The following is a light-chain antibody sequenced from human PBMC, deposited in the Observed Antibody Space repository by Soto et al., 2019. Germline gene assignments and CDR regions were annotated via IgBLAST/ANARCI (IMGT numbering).Light chain of an antibody. CDR1: SSDVGGYNY. V-gene: IGLV2-14*01. CDR2: DVS. J-gene: IGLJ3*02. CDR3: SSNTSSSTLGV. Sequence: QSVLTQPASVSGSPGQSITISCTGTSSDVGGYNYVSWYQQHPGKAPKLMIYDVSNRPSGVSNRFSGSKSGNTASLTISGLQAVDEADYYCSSNTSSSTLGVFGGGTKLPVL.